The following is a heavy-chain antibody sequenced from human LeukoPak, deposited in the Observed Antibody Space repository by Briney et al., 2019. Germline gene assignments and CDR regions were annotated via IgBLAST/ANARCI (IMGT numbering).Heavy chain of an antibody. V-gene: IGHV3-53*01. CDR2: IFSGGTT. D-gene: IGHD6-13*01. Sequence: GGSPRLSCAASGFTVSSNYMSWVRQAPGKGLEWVSVIFSGGTTYYADSVKGRFTISRDNSKNTLYLQMDSLRAEDTAVYFCAKESSDWSWDWGQGALVTVSP. J-gene: IGHJ4*02. CDR1: GFTVSSNY. CDR3: AKESSDWSWD.